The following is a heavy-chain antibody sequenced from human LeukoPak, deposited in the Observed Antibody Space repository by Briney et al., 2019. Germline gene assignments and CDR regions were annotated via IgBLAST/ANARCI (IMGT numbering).Heavy chain of an antibody. CDR3: AKDSYIVVVPGGRGFDY. CDR2: ISGSGGST. V-gene: IGHV3-23*01. Sequence: PGGSLRLSCAASGFTFSNAWMSWVRQAPGKGLEWVSAISGSGGSTYYADSVKGRFTISRDNSKNTLYLQMNSLRAEDTAVYYCAKDSYIVVVPGGRGFDYWGQGTLVTVSS. D-gene: IGHD2-2*01. CDR1: GFTFSNAW. J-gene: IGHJ4*02.